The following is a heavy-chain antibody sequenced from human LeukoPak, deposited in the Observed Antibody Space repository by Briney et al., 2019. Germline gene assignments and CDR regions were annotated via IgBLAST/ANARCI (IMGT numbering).Heavy chain of an antibody. CDR2: IYYSGST. J-gene: IGHJ4*02. Sequence: SQTLSLTCTVSGGSISSGGYYWSWIRQHPGKGLEWIGYIYYSGSTYYNPSLKSRISISVDTSKNQFSLKLSSVIAADTAVYYCARAHEEQRLIWFDCWGQGTLVTVSS. V-gene: IGHV4-31*03. D-gene: IGHD6-25*01. CDR3: ARAHEEQRLIWFDC. CDR1: GGSISSGGYY.